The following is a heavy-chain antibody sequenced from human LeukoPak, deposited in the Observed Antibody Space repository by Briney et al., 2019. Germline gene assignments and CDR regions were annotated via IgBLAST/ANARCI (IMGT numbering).Heavy chain of an antibody. V-gene: IGHV1-18*01. CDR3: ARAGNMVATHFNC. CDR1: GYTFTNYG. CDR2: ISTDNGNT. J-gene: IGHJ4*02. D-gene: IGHD5-12*01. Sequence: ASVKVSCKASGYTFTNYGITWVRQAPGQGLEWMGWISTDNGNTNYAQKLQGRVTMTTDTSTSTAYMELRSLRSDDTAVYYCARAGNMVATHFNCWGQGTLVTVSS.